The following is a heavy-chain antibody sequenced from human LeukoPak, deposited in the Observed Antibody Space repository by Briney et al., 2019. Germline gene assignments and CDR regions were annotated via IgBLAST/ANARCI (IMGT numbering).Heavy chain of an antibody. CDR1: GFTFSSYS. D-gene: IGHD6-19*01. V-gene: IGHV3-21*01. CDR2: ISSSSSYI. J-gene: IGHJ3*02. Sequence: GGSLRLSCAASGFTFSSYSMNWVRQAPGKGLEWVSSISSSSSYIYYADSVKGRFTISRDNSKNTLYLQMNSLRAEDTAVYYCAKVDSSGWYGDAFDIWGQGTMVTVSS. CDR3: AKVDSSGWYGDAFDI.